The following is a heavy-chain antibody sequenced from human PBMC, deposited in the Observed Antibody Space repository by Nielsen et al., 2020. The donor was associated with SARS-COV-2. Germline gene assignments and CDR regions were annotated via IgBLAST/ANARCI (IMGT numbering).Heavy chain of an antibody. CDR1: GGSISSGDYF. D-gene: IGHD7-27*01. V-gene: IGHV4-61*08. J-gene: IGHJ5*02. Sequence: GSLRLSCTVSGGSISSGDYFWSWIRQPPGKGLEWIGYIYYSGSTNYNPSLKSRVTISVDTSKNQFSLKLSSVTAADTAVYYCARGFLGIEGWFDPWGQGTLVTVSS. CDR2: IYYSGST. CDR3: ARGFLGIEGWFDP.